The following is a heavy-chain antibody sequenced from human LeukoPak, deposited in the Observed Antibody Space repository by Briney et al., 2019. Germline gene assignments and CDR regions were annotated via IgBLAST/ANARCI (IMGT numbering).Heavy chain of an antibody. CDR1: GFTVRSNY. Sequence: GGSLRLSCTASGFTVRSNYMSWVRQSPRKGLEWVSIMYSGGSTDYADSVKGRFIISTDHSKNTLYLQMNSLRAEDTAVYYCARDRYCSGGSCYGYAFGLWGQGTMVTVSS. J-gene: IGHJ3*01. V-gene: IGHV3-53*01. CDR2: MYSGGST. D-gene: IGHD2-15*01. CDR3: ARDRYCSGGSCYGYAFGL.